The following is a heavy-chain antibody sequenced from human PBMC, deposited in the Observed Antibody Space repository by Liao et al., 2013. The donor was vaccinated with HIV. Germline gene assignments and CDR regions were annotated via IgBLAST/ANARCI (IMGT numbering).Heavy chain of an antibody. CDR3: ARGVGQRLWFSGGNSNDAFDI. J-gene: IGHJ3*02. CDR1: GGSFSGYY. CDR2: INHSGST. Sequence: QVQLQQWGAGLLKPSETLSLTCAVYGGSFSGYYWSWIRQPPGKGLEWIGEINHSGSTNYNPSLKSRVTISVDTSKNQFSLKLSSVTAADTAVYYCARGVGQRLWFSGGNSNDAFDIWGQGTMVTVSS. D-gene: IGHD5-18*01. V-gene: IGHV4-34*01.